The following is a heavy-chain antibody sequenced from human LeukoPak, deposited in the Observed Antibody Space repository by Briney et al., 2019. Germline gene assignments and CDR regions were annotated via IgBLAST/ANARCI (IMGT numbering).Heavy chain of an antibody. CDR1: GFTFSSYA. V-gene: IGHV3-64*01. CDR3: ARSGLNFYYGMDV. Sequence: GSLRLSCAASGFTFSSYAMYWVRQAPGKGLEYVSAISGNGGSTYYANSLKGRFTISRDNSKNTLYLQMGSLRVEDMGVYYCARSGLNFYYGMDVWGQGTTVTVSS. CDR2: ISGNGGST. J-gene: IGHJ6*02. D-gene: IGHD2-8*02.